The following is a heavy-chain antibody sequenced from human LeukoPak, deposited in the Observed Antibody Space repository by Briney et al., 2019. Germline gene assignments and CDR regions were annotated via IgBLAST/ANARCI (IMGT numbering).Heavy chain of an antibody. Sequence: EASVKVSCKASGYTFTGYYMHWVRQAPGQGLEWMGWINPNSGGTNYAQKFQGRVTMTRDTPISTAYMELSRLRSDDTAVYYCARGMSGVIVATTDYWGQGTLVTVSS. J-gene: IGHJ4*02. D-gene: IGHD5-12*01. CDR2: INPNSGGT. CDR1: GYTFTGYY. V-gene: IGHV1-2*02. CDR3: ARGMSGVIVATTDY.